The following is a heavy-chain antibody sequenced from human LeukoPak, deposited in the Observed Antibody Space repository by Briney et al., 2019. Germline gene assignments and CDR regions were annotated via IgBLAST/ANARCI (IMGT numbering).Heavy chain of an antibody. D-gene: IGHD3-22*01. Sequence: GGSLRLSCAASGFTFSSYWMSWVRQAPGKGLEWVANIKQDGSEKYYVDSVKGRFTISRDNSKNTLYLQMNSLRAEDTAVYYCAKLYSTYDSSGYYYVRDDAFDIWGQGTMVTVSS. CDR2: IKQDGSEK. J-gene: IGHJ3*02. CDR1: GFTFSSYW. V-gene: IGHV3-7*03. CDR3: AKLYSTYDSSGYYYVRDDAFDI.